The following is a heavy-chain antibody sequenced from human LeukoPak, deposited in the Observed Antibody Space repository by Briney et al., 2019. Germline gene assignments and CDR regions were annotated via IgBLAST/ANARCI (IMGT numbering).Heavy chain of an antibody. CDR1: GYTFTGYY. CDR3: ARTQSKDGSGSYGY. Sequence: GASVKVSCKASGYTFTGYYMHWVRQAPGQGLEWMGWINPNSGGTNYAQKFQGRVTMTRDTSISTAYMELSRLRSDDTAVYYCARTQSKDGSGSYGYWGQGTLVTVSS. V-gene: IGHV1-2*02. D-gene: IGHD3-10*01. CDR2: INPNSGGT. J-gene: IGHJ4*02.